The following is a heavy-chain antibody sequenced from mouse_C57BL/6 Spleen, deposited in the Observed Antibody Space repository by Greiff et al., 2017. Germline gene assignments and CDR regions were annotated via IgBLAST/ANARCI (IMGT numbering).Heavy chain of an antibody. Sequence: DVMLVESEGGLVQPGSSMKLSCTASGFTFSDYYMAWVRQVPEKGLEWVANITYDGSSYYSLDSLHSSFIISRANDKNMLYLQMSRLKSEDTATYYCARDEGCLDYGGQGTTLTVSS. CDR1: GFTFSDYY. CDR2: ITYDGSSY. J-gene: IGHJ2*01. CDR3: ARDEGCLDY. V-gene: IGHV5-16*01.